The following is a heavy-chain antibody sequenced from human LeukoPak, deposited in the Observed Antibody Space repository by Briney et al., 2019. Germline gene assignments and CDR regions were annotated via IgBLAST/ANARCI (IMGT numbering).Heavy chain of an antibody. J-gene: IGHJ4*02. D-gene: IGHD6-19*01. CDR2: INWNGGST. CDR3: ARDLGSWAVAGTRSGY. Sequence: PGGSLRLSCAASGFTFDDYGMSWVRQAPGKGLEWVFGINWNGGSTGYADSVKGRFTISRDNAKNSLYLQMNSLRAEDTALYYCARDLGSWAVAGTRSGYWGQGTLVTVSS. V-gene: IGHV3-20*04. CDR1: GFTFDDYG.